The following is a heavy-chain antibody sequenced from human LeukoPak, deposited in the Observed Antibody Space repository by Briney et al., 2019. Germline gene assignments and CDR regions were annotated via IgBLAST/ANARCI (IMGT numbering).Heavy chain of an antibody. CDR2: ISYDGSNK. CDR1: GFTFSSYA. J-gene: IGHJ3*02. V-gene: IGHV3-30-3*01. CDR3: AREKGTVSTEDAFDI. D-gene: IGHD4-17*01. Sequence: GGSLRLSCAASGFTFSSYAMHWVRQAPGKGLEWVAVISYDGSNKYYADSVKGRFTISRDNSKNTLYLQMNSLRAEDTAVYYCAREKGTVSTEDAFDIWGQGTMVTVSS.